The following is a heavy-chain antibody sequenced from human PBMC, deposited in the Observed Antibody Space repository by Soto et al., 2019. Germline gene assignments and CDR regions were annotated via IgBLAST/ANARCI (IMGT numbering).Heavy chain of an antibody. Sequence: GGSLRLSCAASGFTFSSYAMSWVRQAPGKGLEWVSAISGSGGSTYYADSVKGRFTISRDNSKNTLYLQMNSLRAEDTAVYYWAKKVRGDYVNYYYYYMDVWGKGTTVTVSS. D-gene: IGHD4-17*01. CDR3: AKKVRGDYVNYYYYYMDV. J-gene: IGHJ6*03. V-gene: IGHV3-23*01. CDR2: ISGSGGST. CDR1: GFTFSSYA.